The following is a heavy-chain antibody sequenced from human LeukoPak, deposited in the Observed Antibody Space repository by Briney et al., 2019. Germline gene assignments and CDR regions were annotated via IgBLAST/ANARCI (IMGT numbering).Heavy chain of an antibody. V-gene: IGHV1-69*05. CDR1: GGTFSSHA. Sequence: SVKVSCKASGGTFSSHAVSWARQAPEQGLEWMGGTTPIFGSAEYAQKLQDRLTITTDDSTSTAYMILSSLRSEDTAVYYCARAPFHFDGSGFSMDAFDVWGQGTMVTVSS. CDR2: TTPIFGSA. J-gene: IGHJ3*01. D-gene: IGHD3-22*01. CDR3: ARAPFHFDGSGFSMDAFDV.